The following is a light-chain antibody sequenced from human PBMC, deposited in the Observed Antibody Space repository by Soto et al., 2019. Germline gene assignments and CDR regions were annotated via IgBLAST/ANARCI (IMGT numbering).Light chain of an antibody. CDR2: AES. Sequence: IQMTHSPSSLSASVVDRVTVTSRASQGIRNDLGWYQQKPGKDPKLLIYAESSLQSGVPSRFSGSGSGKDFTITISSLQNEDFENYYCQQSYSTPATCGHGTKGDIK. CDR3: QQSYSTPAT. V-gene: IGKV1-39*01. CDR1: QGIRND. J-gene: IGKJ1*01.